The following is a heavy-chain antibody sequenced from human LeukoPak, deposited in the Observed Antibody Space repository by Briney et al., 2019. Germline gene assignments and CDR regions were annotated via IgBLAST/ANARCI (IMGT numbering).Heavy chain of an antibody. Sequence: GRSLRLSCAASGFTFSSYGMHWVRQAPGKGLEWVAVISYDGSNKYYADSVKGRFTISRDNSKNTLYLQMNSLRAEDTAVYYCARDPGTMIRGAFDIWGQGTMVTVSS. CDR1: GFTFSSYG. CDR3: ARDPGTMIRGAFDI. V-gene: IGHV3-30*03. D-gene: IGHD3-22*01. CDR2: ISYDGSNK. J-gene: IGHJ3*02.